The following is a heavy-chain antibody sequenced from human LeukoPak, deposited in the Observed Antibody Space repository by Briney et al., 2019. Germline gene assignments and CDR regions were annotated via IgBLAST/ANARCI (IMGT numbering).Heavy chain of an antibody. Sequence: EASVKVSFKVSGYTLTELSMHWVQQAPGKGRERMGGFDPEDGETIYAQKFQGRVTITEDTSTDTAYMELSSLRSEDTAVYYCATGPPLAYCGGDCYYFDYWGQGTLVTVSS. J-gene: IGHJ4*02. CDR2: FDPEDGET. D-gene: IGHD2-21*02. CDR1: GYTLTELS. CDR3: ATGPPLAYCGGDCYYFDY. V-gene: IGHV1-24*01.